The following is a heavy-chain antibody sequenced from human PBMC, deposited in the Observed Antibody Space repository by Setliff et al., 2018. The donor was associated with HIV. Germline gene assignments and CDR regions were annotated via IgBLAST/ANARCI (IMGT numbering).Heavy chain of an antibody. J-gene: IGHJ3*02. V-gene: IGHV1-18*01. CDR3: ARDPGRDGYNLGAFDI. D-gene: IGHD5-12*01. CDR2: ISAYNGNT. Sequence: GASVKVSCKASGYTFTSYGISWVRQAPGQGLEWMGWISAYNGNTNYAQKLQGRVTMTTDTSTSTAYMELRSLRSDDTAVYCCARDPGRDGYNLGAFDIWGQGTMVTVSS. CDR1: GYTFTSYG.